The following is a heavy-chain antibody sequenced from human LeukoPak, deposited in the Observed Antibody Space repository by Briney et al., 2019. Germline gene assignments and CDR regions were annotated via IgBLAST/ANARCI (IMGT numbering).Heavy chain of an antibody. D-gene: IGHD1-26*01. CDR3: ARELWELNAFDI. CDR1: GFTFSNYW. V-gene: IGHV3-74*01. CDR2: ISQDAIVI. J-gene: IGHJ3*02. Sequence: AGGSLRLSCATSGFTFSNYWMHWVRQAPGKGLVWVAGISQDAIVINYADSVRGRFTISRDNAKNTLFLQMNSLSAEDTAVYYCARELWELNAFDIWGQGTMVTVSS.